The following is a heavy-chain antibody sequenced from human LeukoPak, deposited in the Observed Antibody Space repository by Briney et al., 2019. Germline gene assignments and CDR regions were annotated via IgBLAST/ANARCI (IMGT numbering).Heavy chain of an antibody. CDR2: IYHSGST. CDR1: GGSISSSNW. Sequence: PSETLSLTCAVSGGSISSSNWWSWVRQPPGKGLEWIGEIYHSGSTNYNPSLKSRVTISVDKSKNQFSLKLSSVTAADTAVYYCARDHSSGWYRVRYFDLWGRGTLVTVSS. CDR3: ARDHSSGWYRVRYFDL. D-gene: IGHD6-19*01. V-gene: IGHV4-4*02. J-gene: IGHJ2*01.